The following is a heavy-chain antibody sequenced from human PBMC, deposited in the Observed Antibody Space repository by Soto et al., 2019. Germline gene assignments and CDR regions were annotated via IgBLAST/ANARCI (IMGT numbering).Heavy chain of an antibody. CDR1: GFNFNSYT. V-gene: IGHV3-21*01. Sequence: PVGFLRLSGAASGFNFNSYTINWVRQAPGKRLEWLSSISSSGYIFSTDSVRGRFTISRDNAKNSVYLQINSLRAEDTAVYFCARDCSGGSCYPGMDVWGQGTTVTVSS. J-gene: IGHJ6*02. CDR3: ARDCSGGSCYPGMDV. D-gene: IGHD2-15*01. CDR2: ISSSGYI.